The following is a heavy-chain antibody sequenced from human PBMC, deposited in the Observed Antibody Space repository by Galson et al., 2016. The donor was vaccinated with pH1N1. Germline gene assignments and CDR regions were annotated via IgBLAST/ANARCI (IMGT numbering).Heavy chain of an antibody. CDR1: GGTFGSYG. V-gene: IGHV1-69*01. CDR2: IIPIFNTT. J-gene: IGHJ2*01. CDR3: AREDYYDTDLSDWYFDL. D-gene: IGHD3-22*01. Sequence: ASGGTFGSYGINWVRQAPGQGLEWMGGIIPIFNTTKYAQNFQGRVTITADELTTTAYMELTSLRSDDTAMYFCAREDYYDTDLSDWYFDLWGRGTLLTVSS.